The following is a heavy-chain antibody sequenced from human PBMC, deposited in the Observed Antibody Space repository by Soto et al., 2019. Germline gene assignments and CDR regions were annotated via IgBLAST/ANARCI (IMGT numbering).Heavy chain of an antibody. CDR1: GGTFSSYA. J-gene: IGHJ6*02. D-gene: IGHD2-2*01. V-gene: IGHV1-69*06. CDR2: IIPIFGTA. Sequence: PEASVKVSCKASGGTFSSYAISWVRQAPGQGLEWMGGIIPIFGTANYAQKFQGRVTITADKSTSTAYMELSSLRSEDTAVYYCARAAWYQLLFPSPYYYYGMDVWGQGTTVTVSS. CDR3: ARAAWYQLLFPSPYYYYGMDV.